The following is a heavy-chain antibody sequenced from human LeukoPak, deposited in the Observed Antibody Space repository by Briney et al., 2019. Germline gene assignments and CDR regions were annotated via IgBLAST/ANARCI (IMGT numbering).Heavy chain of an antibody. D-gene: IGHD2-2*01. CDR3: ARDRCSSTSCYPLYYYYGMDV. V-gene: IGHV3-33*01. J-gene: IGHJ6*02. CDR1: GFTFSSYG. Sequence: HPGGSLRLSCAASGFTFSSYGMHWVRQAPGKGLEWVAVIWYDGSNKYYADSVKGRFTISRDNSKNTLYLQMNSLRAEDTAVYYCARDRCSSTSCYPLYYYYGMDVWGQGTTVTVSS. CDR2: IWYDGSNK.